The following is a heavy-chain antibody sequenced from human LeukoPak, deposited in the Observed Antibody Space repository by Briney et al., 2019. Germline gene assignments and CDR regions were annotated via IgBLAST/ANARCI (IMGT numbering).Heavy chain of an antibody. Sequence: SETLSHTCTVSGGSISSYYWSWIRQPPGKGLEWIGYIYYSGSTYHNPSLKSRVTISVDTSKNQFSLKLSSVTAADTAVYYCATTTIRLGYWGQGTLVTVSS. CDR2: IYYSGST. CDR1: GGSISSYY. V-gene: IGHV4-59*12. J-gene: IGHJ4*02. CDR3: ATTTIRLGY. D-gene: IGHD1-26*01.